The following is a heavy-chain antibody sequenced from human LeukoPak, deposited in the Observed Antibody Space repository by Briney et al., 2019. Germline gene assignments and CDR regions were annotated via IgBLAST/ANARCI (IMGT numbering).Heavy chain of an antibody. CDR3: AKGKYNGYSYVYYFDY. V-gene: IGHV3-23*01. CDR1: GFTFSSYA. CDR2: ISGSGSST. D-gene: IGHD5-18*01. J-gene: IGHJ4*02. Sequence: GGSLRLSCAASGFTFSSYAMSWVRQAPGKGLEWVSAISGSGSSTYYADSVKGRFTISRDNSKNTLYLQMNSLRAEDTAVYYFAKGKYNGYSYVYYFDYWGEGSPVSVSS.